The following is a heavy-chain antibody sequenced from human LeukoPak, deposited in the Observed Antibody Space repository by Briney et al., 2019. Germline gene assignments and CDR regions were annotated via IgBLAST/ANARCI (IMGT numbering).Heavy chain of an antibody. J-gene: IGHJ4*02. CDR3: ARLLHTNYYGGVGDYFDY. V-gene: IGHV4-4*07. CDR2: IYTSGST. CDR1: GGSISSYY. D-gene: IGHD4-23*01. Sequence: SETLSLTCTVSGGSISSYYWSWIRQPAGKGLEWIGRIYTSGSTNYNPSLKSRVTMSVDTSKNQFSLKLSSVTAADTAVYYCARLLHTNYYGGVGDYFDYWGQGTLVTVSS.